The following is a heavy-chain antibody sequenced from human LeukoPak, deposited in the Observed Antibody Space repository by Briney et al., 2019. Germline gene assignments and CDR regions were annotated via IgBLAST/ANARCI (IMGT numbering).Heavy chain of an antibody. CDR1: GGSVSSGSYY. J-gene: IGHJ4*02. CDR3: ARIHGAFDY. Sequence: PSETLSLTCTVSGGSVSSGSYYWSWIRQPPGKGLEWIGYIYYSGSPNYNPSLKSRVTISVDTSKNQFSLKLSSVTAADTAVYYCARIHGAFDYWGQGTLVTVSS. V-gene: IGHV4-61*01. D-gene: IGHD4-17*01. CDR2: IYYSGSP.